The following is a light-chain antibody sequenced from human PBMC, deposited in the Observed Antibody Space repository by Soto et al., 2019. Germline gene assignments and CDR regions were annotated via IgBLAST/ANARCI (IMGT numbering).Light chain of an antibody. CDR3: AAWDDSLNGYV. J-gene: IGLJ1*01. CDR1: SSNIGSNT. Sequence: SVLPKPPSASGAPGQRVTISCSGSSSNIGSNTVNWYQQLPGTAPKPLIYSNNQRPSGVPDRFSGSKSGTSASLAISGLQSEDEADYYCAAWDDSLNGYVFGTGTKVTVL. CDR2: SNN. V-gene: IGLV1-44*01.